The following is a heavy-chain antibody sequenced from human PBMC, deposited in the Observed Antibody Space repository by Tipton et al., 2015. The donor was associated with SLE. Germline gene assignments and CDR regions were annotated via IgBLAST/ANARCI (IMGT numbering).Heavy chain of an antibody. CDR1: GGSTSSYY. Sequence: LRLSCTVSGGSTSSYYWSWIRQPPGKGLEWIGYIYYSGSTNYNPSLKSRVSVSVDTSKNQFSLNLSSVTAADTAVYYCARDRLGGPFDYWGQGTLVTVSS. CDR2: IYYSGST. V-gene: IGHV4-59*12. D-gene: IGHD1-26*01. CDR3: ARDRLGGPFDY. J-gene: IGHJ4*02.